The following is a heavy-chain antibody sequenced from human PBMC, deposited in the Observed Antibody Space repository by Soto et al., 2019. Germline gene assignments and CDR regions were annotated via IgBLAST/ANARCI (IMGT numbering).Heavy chain of an antibody. CDR1: GYTFRSHG. Sequence: QVQLVQSGAEGRTPGASVKISCKASGYTFRSHGVQWVRQAPGQRLEWVGWSNGGNGFTKYSQEFQDRGTITRDTAASTIYMELHSLTSDDTAVYYCARLSYSDALDVWGQGTKVTVSS. J-gene: IGHJ6*02. V-gene: IGHV1-3*02. CDR3: ARLSYSDALDV. CDR2: SNGGNGFT. D-gene: IGHD4-17*01.